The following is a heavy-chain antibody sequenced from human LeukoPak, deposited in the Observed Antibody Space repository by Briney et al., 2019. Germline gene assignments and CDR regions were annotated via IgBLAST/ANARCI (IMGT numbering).Heavy chain of an antibody. CDR3: ATLDSYYDTSGRPLLPD. D-gene: IGHD3-22*01. CDR2: FNREDDAP. CDR1: GYSVNELS. Sequence: ASVKVSCKVSGYSVNELSMHWVRQAPGLGLEWMGGFNREDDAPVYAQQFQGRVTMTEDASTDTAHMELSSLRSEDTALYYCATLDSYYDTSGRPLLPDWGQGTLVTVSS. V-gene: IGHV1-24*01. J-gene: IGHJ4*02.